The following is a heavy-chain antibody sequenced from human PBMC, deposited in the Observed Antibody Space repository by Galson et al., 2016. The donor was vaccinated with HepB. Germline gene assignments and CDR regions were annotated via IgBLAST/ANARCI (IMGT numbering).Heavy chain of an antibody. V-gene: IGHV4-4*01. D-gene: IGHD6-13*01. CDR1: GASISTSNW. Sequence: LSLTCAVSGASISTSNWWTWVRQPPGKGLEWIGEIYHSGTTNYNPSLKSRVSMSIDNSNNHFSLNLTSVTAADTAMYFCARLRGISWYVEVAWGQGTTVTVS. J-gene: IGHJ6*02. CDR3: ARLRGISWYVEVA. CDR2: IYHSGTT.